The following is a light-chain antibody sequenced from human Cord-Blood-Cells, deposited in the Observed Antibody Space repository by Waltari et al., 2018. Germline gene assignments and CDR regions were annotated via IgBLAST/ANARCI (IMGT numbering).Light chain of an antibody. CDR1: QSVSSN. CDR2: GAS. V-gene: IGKV3-15*01. Sequence: EIVMTQSPATLSVSPGERATLSCRASQSVSSNLAWYQQKPGQAPRLLIYGASTRATGITARFSGSWSGTEFTLTISSLQSEYFAVYYCQQYNNWPRTFGQGTKVEIK. J-gene: IGKJ1*01. CDR3: QQYNNWPRT.